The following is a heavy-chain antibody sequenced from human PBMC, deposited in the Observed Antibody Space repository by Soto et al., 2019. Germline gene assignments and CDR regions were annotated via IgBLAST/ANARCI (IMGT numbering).Heavy chain of an antibody. CDR2: ISYDGSNK. D-gene: IGHD5-12*01. CDR1: GFTFSSYA. J-gene: IGHJ4*02. V-gene: IGHV3-30-3*01. CDR3: ARVGRKMATIQAFDY. Sequence: GGSLRLSCAASGFTFSSYAMHWVRQAPGKGLEWVAVISYDGSNKYYADSVKGRFTISRDNSKNTLYLQMNSLRAEDTAVYYCARVGRKMATIQAFDYWGQGTMVSVSS.